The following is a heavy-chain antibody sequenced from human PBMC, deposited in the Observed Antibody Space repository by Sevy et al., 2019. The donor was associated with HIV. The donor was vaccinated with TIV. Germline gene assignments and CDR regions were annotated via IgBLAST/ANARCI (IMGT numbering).Heavy chain of an antibody. CDR1: EFTFSSYS. CDR3: ARGEGIVVVPAAMRPDAFDI. D-gene: IGHD2-2*01. CDR2: ISSSSSTI. V-gene: IGHV3-48*01. J-gene: IGHJ3*02. Sequence: GGSLRLSCAASEFTFSSYSMNWVRQAPGKGLEWVSYISSSSSTIYYADSVKGRFTISRDNAKNSLYLQMNSLRAEDTAVYYCARGEGIVVVPAAMRPDAFDIWGQGTMVTVSS.